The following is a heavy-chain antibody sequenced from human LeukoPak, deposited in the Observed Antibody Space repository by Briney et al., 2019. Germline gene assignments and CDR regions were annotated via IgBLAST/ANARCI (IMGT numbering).Heavy chain of an antibody. Sequence: GGSLRLSCAASGFTFSSYGMHWVRQAPGKGLKWVAVISYDGSNKYYADSVKGRFTITRDNSKNTLYLQMNSLRAEDTAVYYCATRRRYCSSTSCLAGAFDIWGQGTMVTVSS. V-gene: IGHV3-30*03. J-gene: IGHJ3*02. CDR2: ISYDGSNK. D-gene: IGHD2-2*01. CDR3: ATRRRYCSSTSCLAGAFDI. CDR1: GFTFSSYG.